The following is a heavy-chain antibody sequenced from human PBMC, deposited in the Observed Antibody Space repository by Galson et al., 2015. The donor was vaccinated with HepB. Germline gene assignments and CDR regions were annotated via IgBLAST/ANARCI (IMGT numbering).Heavy chain of an antibody. CDR1: GFSLSNARMG. J-gene: IGHJ5*02. V-gene: IGHV2-26*01. D-gene: IGHD4-17*01. CDR2: IFSNDEK. CDR3: ARILYDYGDYWGEWNWFDP. Sequence: PALVKPTQTLTLTCTVSGFSLSNARMGVSWIRQPPGKALEWLAHIFSNDEKSYSTSLKSRLTISKDTSKSQVVLTMTNMDPVDTATYYCARILYDYGDYWGEWNWFDPWGQGTLVTVSS.